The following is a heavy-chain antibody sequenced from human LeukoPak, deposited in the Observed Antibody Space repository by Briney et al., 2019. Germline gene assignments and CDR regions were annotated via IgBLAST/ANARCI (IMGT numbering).Heavy chain of an antibody. V-gene: IGHV1-18*01. CDR3: ARARGYCSGGSCYSDY. Sequence: ASVKVSCKASGYTFTSYGISWVRQAPGQGLEWMGWISAYNGNTNYAQKLQGRATMTTDTSTSTAYMELRSLRSDDTAVYYCARARGYCSGGSCYSDYWGQGTLVTVSS. CDR2: ISAYNGNT. J-gene: IGHJ4*02. D-gene: IGHD2-15*01. CDR1: GYTFTSYG.